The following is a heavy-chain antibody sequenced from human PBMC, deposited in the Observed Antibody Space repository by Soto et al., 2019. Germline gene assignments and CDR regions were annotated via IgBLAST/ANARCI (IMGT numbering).Heavy chain of an antibody. V-gene: IGHV4-59*08. CDR3: ARAYGLGAFDI. CDR2: IYYSGST. CDR1: GGYISSYY. J-gene: IGHJ3*02. D-gene: IGHD3-10*01. Sequence: SETLSLTCTVSGGYISSYYWSWIRQPPGKGLEWIGYIYYSGSTNYNPSLKSRVTISVDTSKNQFSLKLSSVTAADTAVYYCARAYGLGAFDIWGQGTMVTVSS.